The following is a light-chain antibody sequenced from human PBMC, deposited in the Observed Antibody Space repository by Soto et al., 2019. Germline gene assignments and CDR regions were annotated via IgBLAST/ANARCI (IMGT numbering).Light chain of an antibody. CDR3: QQYGGSPPWT. CDR1: QSSSSY. Sequence: DIQMTQSPSTLSASVRGRVTFTCRASQSSSSYLNWYQQKPGKAPKVLIYAASSLQSGVPSRFSGSGSGTDFTLTISRLEPEDFAVYFCQQYGGSPPWTFGQGTKVDIK. CDR2: AAS. J-gene: IGKJ1*01. V-gene: IGKV1-39*01.